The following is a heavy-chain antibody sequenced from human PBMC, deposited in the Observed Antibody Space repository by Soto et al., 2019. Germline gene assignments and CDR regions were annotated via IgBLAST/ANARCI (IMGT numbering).Heavy chain of an antibody. CDR3: AKEQSSGFYRVVDY. CDR1: GFTVSRCG. D-gene: IGHD6-19*01. J-gene: IGHJ4*02. V-gene: IGHV3-30*18. CDR2: KTYDGSEI. Sequence: QVQVVESGGGVVQPGRSLRLSCAASGFTVSRCGMHRVRQAPGKGLEWVGVKTYDGSEIHYGDSVKGRFTISRDSSENTVYLQMNSLRVEDSAVYYCAKEQSSGFYRVVDYWGQGTLVTVSP.